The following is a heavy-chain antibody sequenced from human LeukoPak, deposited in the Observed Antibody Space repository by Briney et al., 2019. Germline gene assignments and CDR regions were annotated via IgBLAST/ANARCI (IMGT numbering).Heavy chain of an antibody. CDR3: ARGAPLSQIYFFYYYLDV. D-gene: IGHD4/OR15-4a*01. Sequence: ASVKVSCKASGYTFTDYYMHWVRQAPGQGLEWLGWIDPNRGGTIYAKKFQGRVTMTRDTSISTAYMELSRLRSDDTAVYYCARGAPLSQIYFFYYYLDVWAKGTTVTISS. V-gene: IGHV1-2*02. CDR2: IDPNRGGT. J-gene: IGHJ6*03. CDR1: GYTFTDYY.